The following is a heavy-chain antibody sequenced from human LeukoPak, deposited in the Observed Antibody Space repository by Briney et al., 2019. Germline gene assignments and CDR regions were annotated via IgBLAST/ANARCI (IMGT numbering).Heavy chain of an antibody. CDR1: GFTFTRYN. J-gene: IGHJ5*01. CDR2: ISSTGTYI. V-gene: IGHV3-21*01. CDR3: ASDQYTCSGGTSFAHGLDS. D-gene: IGHD2-15*01. Sequence: GGSLRLACATSGFTFTRYNMNWVRQAPGKGLEWVSSISSTGTYIYYRDSLKGRFTISRDNAKNSLYLQMNSLRAEDTAVYYCASDQYTCSGGTSFAHGLDSWGQGTLVTVFS.